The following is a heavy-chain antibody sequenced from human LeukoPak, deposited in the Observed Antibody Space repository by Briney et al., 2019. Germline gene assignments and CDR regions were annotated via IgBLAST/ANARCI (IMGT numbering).Heavy chain of an antibody. CDR3: AREGYYGSGTDY. CDR2: ISSSGSTI. J-gene: IGHJ4*02. V-gene: IGHV3-48*03. D-gene: IGHD3-10*01. CDR1: GFTFSSYE. Sequence: PGGSLRLSCAASGFTFSSYEMNWVRQAPGKGLEWVSYISSSGSTIYYADSVKGRFTISRDNAKNSLYLQMNSLRAEDTAVYYCAREGYYGSGTDYWGQGTLVTVSS.